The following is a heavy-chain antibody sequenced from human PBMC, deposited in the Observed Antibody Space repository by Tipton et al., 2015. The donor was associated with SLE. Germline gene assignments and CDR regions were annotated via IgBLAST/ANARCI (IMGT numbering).Heavy chain of an antibody. CDR1: DGSISYYY. CDR3: ARSRLKGGFDY. J-gene: IGHJ4*02. V-gene: IGHV4-4*07. Sequence: GLVKPSETLSLICTVSDGSISYYYWSWIRQAAGKGLEWIGRIYSSGSTNYNPSLKSRVTMSVDTSKNQFSLKLSSVTAADTAVYYCARSRLKGGFDYWGQGSLVPVSS. CDR2: IYSSGST. D-gene: IGHD1-26*01.